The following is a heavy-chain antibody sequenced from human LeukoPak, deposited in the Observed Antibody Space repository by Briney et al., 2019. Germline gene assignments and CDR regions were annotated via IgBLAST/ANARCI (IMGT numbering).Heavy chain of an antibody. Sequence: GGSLRLSCAASGFTFSSYSMNWVRQAPGKGLEWVAVISYDGSNKYYADSVKGRFTISRDNSKNTLYLQMNSLRAEDTAVYYCARVPSGYSYGGWGQGTLVTVSS. CDR1: GFTFSSYS. CDR3: ARVPSGYSYGG. CDR2: ISYDGSNK. J-gene: IGHJ4*02. D-gene: IGHD5-18*01. V-gene: IGHV3-30*03.